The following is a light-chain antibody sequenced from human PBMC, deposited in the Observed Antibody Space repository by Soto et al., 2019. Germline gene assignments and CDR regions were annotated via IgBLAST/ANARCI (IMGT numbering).Light chain of an antibody. V-gene: IGKV1-39*01. Sequence: DLQMTQSPSSLSASVGDRVTISCRARQSISNYLNWYQQKPGKAPKLLIYAASSLQSGVPSRFSGSGSGTDFTLTISSLQPEDVATYYCQQSYSTPYTFAQGTKLESK. CDR1: QSISNY. J-gene: IGKJ2*01. CDR3: QQSYSTPYT. CDR2: AAS.